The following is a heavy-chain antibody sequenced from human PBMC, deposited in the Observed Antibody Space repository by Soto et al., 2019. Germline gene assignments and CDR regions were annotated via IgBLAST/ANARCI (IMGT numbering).Heavy chain of an antibody. D-gene: IGHD3-9*01. CDR3: VRHVTYDTLAPPCLLDK. J-gene: IGHJ4*02. Sequence: QLQLRESGPGLVKPSETLSLTCTVSGGSISNTDHFWGWIRQPPGKGLEWIGSIYYTGTTYYSPSLKSRVTMSVDTSKNKLSLNLSSVTAADVAVYYGVRHVTYDTLAPPCLLDKWGQGSLVIVSS. CDR1: GGSISNTDHF. V-gene: IGHV4-39*01. CDR2: IYYTGTT.